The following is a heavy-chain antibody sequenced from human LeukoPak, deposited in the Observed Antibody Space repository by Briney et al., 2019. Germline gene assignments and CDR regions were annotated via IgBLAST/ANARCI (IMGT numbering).Heavy chain of an antibody. D-gene: IGHD3-10*01. CDR3: ARRRLLLWFGELFL. CDR2: IYYSGST. V-gene: IGHV4-59*12. J-gene: IGHJ4*02. CDR1: GGSISSYY. Sequence: SETLSLTCTVSGGSISSYYWSWIRQPPGKGLEWIGYIYYSGSTNYNPSLKSRVTISIDTSKNQFSLKLSSVTAADTAVYYCARRRLLLWFGELFLWGQGTLVTVSS.